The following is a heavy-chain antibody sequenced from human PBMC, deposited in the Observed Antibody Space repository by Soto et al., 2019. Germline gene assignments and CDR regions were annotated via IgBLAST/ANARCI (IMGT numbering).Heavy chain of an antibody. CDR3: ARGSYYSGWV. D-gene: IGHD6-19*01. CDR1: GDSVSSTSAA. Sequence: SQTLSLTCAISGDSVSSTSAAWSWIRQSPSRGLEWLGRTYYRSKWYSDYAISVKSRITINPDTSKNQFSLQLNSVTPEDTTVYYCARGSYYSGWVWGQGTLVTVSS. V-gene: IGHV6-1*01. J-gene: IGHJ4*02. CDR2: TYYRSKWYS.